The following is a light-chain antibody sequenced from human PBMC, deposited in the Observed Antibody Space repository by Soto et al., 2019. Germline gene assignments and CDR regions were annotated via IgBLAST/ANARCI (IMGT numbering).Light chain of an antibody. CDR2: KSS. Sequence: DIQMTQSPSTLSASVGDRVTITCRASQSISSWLAWYQQKPGKAPKLVIYKSSSLESGVPSRFSVSGSGTEFTLNISSLQPDDFETYYCQEYKSYSTFGQGTKLEIK. V-gene: IGKV1-5*03. J-gene: IGKJ2*01. CDR3: QEYKSYST. CDR1: QSISSW.